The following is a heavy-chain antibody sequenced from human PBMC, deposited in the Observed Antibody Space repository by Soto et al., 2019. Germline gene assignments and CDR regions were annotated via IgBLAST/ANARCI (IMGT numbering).Heavy chain of an antibody. Sequence: WETLSLTCGFSGESFSAFYWNWIRQSPEKGLEWIADIHYTGKTNYNPSLKSRVTISMDTSKRQFSLRLNSVTAADTAVYFCASSKYDVVAGSVWFDPWGQGTLVTVSS. J-gene: IGHJ5*02. CDR1: GESFSAFY. CDR3: ASSKYDVVAGSVWFDP. V-gene: IGHV4-34*01. D-gene: IGHD2-21*01. CDR2: IHYTGKT.